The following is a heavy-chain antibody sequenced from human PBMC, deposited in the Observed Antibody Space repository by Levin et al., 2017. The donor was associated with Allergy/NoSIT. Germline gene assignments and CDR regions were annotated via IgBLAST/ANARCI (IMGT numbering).Heavy chain of an antibody. CDR2: ISAYNGNT. J-gene: IGHJ4*02. D-gene: IGHD3-10*01. Sequence: VASVKVSCKASGYSFTTYGLSWVRQAPGQGLEWMGWISAYNGNTHFGQKFQGRVTLTRDTSTSTAYMEVGSLTSDDTAVYYCARELEVRGVIFFAFWGQGTLVTVSS. CDR3: ARELEVRGVIFFAF. CDR1: GYSFTTYG. V-gene: IGHV1-18*01.